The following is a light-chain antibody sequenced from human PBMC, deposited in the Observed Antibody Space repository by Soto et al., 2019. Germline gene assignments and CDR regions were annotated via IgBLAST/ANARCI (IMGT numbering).Light chain of an antibody. CDR3: LQDYNYPWT. J-gene: IGKJ1*01. CDR2: AAS. Sequence: AIQMTQSPSSLSASVGDRVTITCRASQAIRNDLGWYQQKPGKAPRLLIYAASSLQSGVPSRFSGSGSGTDFTLTISSLQPEDFATYYCLQDYNYPWTFGQGTKVEIK. CDR1: QAIRND. V-gene: IGKV1-6*01.